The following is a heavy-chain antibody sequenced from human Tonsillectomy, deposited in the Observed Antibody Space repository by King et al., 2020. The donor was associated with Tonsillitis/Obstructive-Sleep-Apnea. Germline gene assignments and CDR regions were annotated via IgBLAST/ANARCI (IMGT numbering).Heavy chain of an antibody. J-gene: IGHJ4*02. CDR3: ARPMEGFYESSGYCFDY. CDR1: GYTFTSYG. CDR2: ISVYNGNT. Sequence: QLVQSGAEVEKPGASVKVSCKASGYTFTSYGISWVRQAPGQGLEWMGWISVYNGNTNYAQQLQGRVTMTTDTSTSTAYMELRSLRSDDTAVYYCARPMEGFYESSGYCFDYWGQGTLVTVSS. D-gene: IGHD3-22*01. V-gene: IGHV1-18*01.